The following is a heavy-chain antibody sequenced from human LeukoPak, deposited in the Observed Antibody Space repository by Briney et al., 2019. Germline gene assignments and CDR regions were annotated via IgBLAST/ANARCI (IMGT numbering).Heavy chain of an antibody. Sequence: GGSLRLSCAASGFTVSSNEMRWVRQAPGKGLEWVSSISGGSTCYADSRKGRFTISRDNSKNTLHLQMNSLRAEDTAVYYCAKETEDYYGSGSYPPDYWGQGTLVTVSS. V-gene: IGHV3-38-3*01. J-gene: IGHJ4*02. CDR3: AKETEDYYGSGSYPPDY. CDR2: ISGGST. CDR1: GFTVSSNE. D-gene: IGHD3-10*01.